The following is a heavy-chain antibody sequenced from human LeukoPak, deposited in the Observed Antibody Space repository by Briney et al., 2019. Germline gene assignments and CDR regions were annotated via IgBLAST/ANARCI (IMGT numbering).Heavy chain of an antibody. Sequence: GSSVEVSCKDSGGNFSSYVISWVRQAPGQGLEWMGGIIPIFGTANYAQKFQGRVMITADESTSTAYMELSSLRSEDTAVYYCARERSPSGTTETDAFDIWGQGTWSPSLQ. J-gene: IGHJ3*02. V-gene: IGHV1-69*01. CDR1: GGNFSSYV. CDR3: ARERSPSGTTETDAFDI. CDR2: IIPIFGTA. D-gene: IGHD1-1*01.